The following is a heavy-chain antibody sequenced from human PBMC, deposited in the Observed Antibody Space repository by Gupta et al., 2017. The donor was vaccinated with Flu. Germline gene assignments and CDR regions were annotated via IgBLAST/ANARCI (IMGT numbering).Heavy chain of an antibody. CDR3: ARHSWVEQSPFDY. CDR1: GGSISSYY. V-gene: IGHV4-59*08. Sequence: QVQLQESGPGLVKPSETLSRTCTVSGGSISSYYWSWIRQPPGKGLEWIGYIEYSGSTNYNPSLKSRVTISVDTSNNPFSLKLSSVTDADTAVYYCARHSWVEQSPFDYWDQGTLVPVSS. CDR2: IEYSGST. D-gene: IGHD6-19*01. J-gene: IGHJ4*02.